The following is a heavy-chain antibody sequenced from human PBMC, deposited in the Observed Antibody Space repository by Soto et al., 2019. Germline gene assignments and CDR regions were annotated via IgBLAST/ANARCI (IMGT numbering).Heavy chain of an antibody. J-gene: IGHJ4*02. Sequence: ASVKVSCKASGYTFTNYAMHWVRQAPGQRLEWMGWINAGNGNTKYSQKFQGRVTITRDTSAITAYMELSSLRSEDTAVYYCARVSGYYLPDYWGQGTLVTVSS. V-gene: IGHV1-3*01. CDR2: INAGNGNT. D-gene: IGHD5-12*01. CDR1: GYTFTNYA. CDR3: ARVSGYYLPDY.